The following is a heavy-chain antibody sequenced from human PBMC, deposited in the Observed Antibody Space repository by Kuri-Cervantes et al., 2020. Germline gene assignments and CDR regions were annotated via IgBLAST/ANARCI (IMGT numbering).Heavy chain of an antibody. D-gene: IGHD3-3*01. Sequence: SVKVSCKASGFSFSSTAVQWVRQTRGQGLEWIGWIVVGSDKTFYSQKFQERLTITRDISTNTAYMQLHSLKSEDTALYYCAAATTYYNFWSAYDGFDVWGQGTLVTDSS. CDR1: GFSFSSTA. CDR3: AAATTYYNFWSAYDGFDV. V-gene: IGHV1-58*01. J-gene: IGHJ3*01. CDR2: IVVGSDKT.